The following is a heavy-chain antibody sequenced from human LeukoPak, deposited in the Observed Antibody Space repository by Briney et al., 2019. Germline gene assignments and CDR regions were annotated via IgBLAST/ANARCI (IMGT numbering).Heavy chain of an antibody. CDR3: AKRGVVIRAVLVVGFHKEAYYFDS. D-gene: IGHD2-15*01. V-gene: IGHV3-23*01. CDR1: GFTFSRYA. CDR2: ISGSGGST. Sequence: GGSLRLSCAASGFTFSRYAMTWVRQAPGKGLEWVSIISGSGGSTYYADSVKGRFTISRDNPKNTLYLQMNSLRSEDTAVYFCAKRGVVIRAVLVVGFHKEAYYFDSWGQGALVTVSS. J-gene: IGHJ4*02.